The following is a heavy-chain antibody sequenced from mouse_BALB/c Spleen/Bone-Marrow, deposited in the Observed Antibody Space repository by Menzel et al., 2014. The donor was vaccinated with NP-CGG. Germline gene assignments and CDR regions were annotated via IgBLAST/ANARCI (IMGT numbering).Heavy chain of an antibody. D-gene: IGHD2-3*01. V-gene: IGHV2-9*02. J-gene: IGHJ2*01. CDR3: ARDRDGYFDY. Sequence: VQLQQSGPGLVAPSQSLSIPCTVSGFSLTSYGVHWVRQPPGKGLEWLGVIWAGGSTNYNSALMSRLSISKDNSKSQVFLKMNSLRTDDTAMYYCARDRDGYFDYWGQGTTLTVSS. CDR1: GFSLTSYG. CDR2: IWAGGST.